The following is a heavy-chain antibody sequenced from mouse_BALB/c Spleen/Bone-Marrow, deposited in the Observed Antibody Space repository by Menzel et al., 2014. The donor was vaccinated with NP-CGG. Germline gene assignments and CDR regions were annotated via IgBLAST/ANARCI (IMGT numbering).Heavy chain of an antibody. CDR3: ARSPSMDY. V-gene: IGHV2-2*02. Sequence: QVQLQQSGPGLVQPSQSLSITCTVSGFSLSYYGVHWIRQSPGKGLEWLGVIWSGGITDYNASCISRLSISKDNSKSQVFFTMNSLQANDTAIYYCARSPSMDYWGPGTSVTVSS. CDR2: IWSGGIT. J-gene: IGHJ4*01. CDR1: GFSLSYYG.